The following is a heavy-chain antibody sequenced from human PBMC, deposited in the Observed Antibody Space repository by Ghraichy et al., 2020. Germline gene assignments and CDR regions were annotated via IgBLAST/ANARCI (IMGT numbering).Heavy chain of an antibody. J-gene: IGHJ6*03. CDR2: ISWNSGSI. D-gene: IGHD2-2*01. CDR3: AKGKPGYQLGWYMDV. Sequence: GGSLRLSCAASGFTFDDYAMYWVRQAPGKGLEWVSGISWNSGSIGYADSVKGRFTISRDNAKNSLYLQMNSLRAEDTALYYCAKGKPGYQLGWYMDVWGKGTTVTVSS. CDR1: GFTFDDYA. V-gene: IGHV3-9*01.